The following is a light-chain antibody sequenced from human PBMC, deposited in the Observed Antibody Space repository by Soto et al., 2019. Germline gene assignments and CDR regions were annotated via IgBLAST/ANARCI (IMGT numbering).Light chain of an antibody. V-gene: IGKV3-15*01. J-gene: IGKJ5*01. Sequence: ERATLSCRASQSVGSLVAWYQQRPGQPPRLRIYRASSRATGISGSFSGSWSGTEFTLTITSLQSEDFAVYYCQQYNEWPIAFGQGTRLEI. CDR2: RAS. CDR1: QSVGSL. CDR3: QQYNEWPIA.